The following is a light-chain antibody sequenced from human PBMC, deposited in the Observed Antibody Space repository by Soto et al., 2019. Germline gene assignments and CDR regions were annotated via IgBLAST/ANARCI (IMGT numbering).Light chain of an antibody. CDR3: SSYATNRDVL. V-gene: IGLV2-14*01. CDR1: SSDVGSYNF. CDR2: EVS. J-gene: IGLJ2*01. Sequence: QSVLTQPASVSGSPGQSITISCTGTSSDVGSYNFVSWYQQHPGKAPKLMIYEVSDRPSGVSNRFSGSKSGNTASLTISGLQAEDEADYYCSSYATNRDVLFGGGTKLTVL.